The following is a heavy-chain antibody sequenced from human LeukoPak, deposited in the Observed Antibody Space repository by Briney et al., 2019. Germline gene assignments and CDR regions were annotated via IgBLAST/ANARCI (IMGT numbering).Heavy chain of an antibody. CDR3: ARAHGYYYGSGSPFYFDY. Sequence: ASVKVSFKASGYTFTGYYMHWVRQAPGQGLVWMGWINPNSGGTNYAQKFQGRVTMTRDTSISTAYMELSRLRSDDTAVYYCARAHGYYYGSGSPFYFDYWGQGTLVTVSS. V-gene: IGHV1-2*02. D-gene: IGHD3-10*01. J-gene: IGHJ4*02. CDR1: GYTFTGYY. CDR2: INPNSGGT.